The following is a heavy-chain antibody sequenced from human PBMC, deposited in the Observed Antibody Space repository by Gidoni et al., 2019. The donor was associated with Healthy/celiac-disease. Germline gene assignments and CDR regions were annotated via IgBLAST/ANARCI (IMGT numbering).Heavy chain of an antibody. J-gene: IGHJ4*02. CDR2: IYSGGST. CDR3: ASPGGYYDFWSGYYY. CDR1: GFTVSSNY. D-gene: IGHD3-3*01. V-gene: IGHV3-66*01. Sequence: EVQLVASGGGLVQPGGSLRLSCAASGFTVSSNYMSWVRQAPGKGLEWVSVIYSGGSTYYADSVKGRFTISRDNSKNTLYLQMNSLRAEDTAVYYCASPGGYYDFWSGYYYWGQGTLVTVSS.